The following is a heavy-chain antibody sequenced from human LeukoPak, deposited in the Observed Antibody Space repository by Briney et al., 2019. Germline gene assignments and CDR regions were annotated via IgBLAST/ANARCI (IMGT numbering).Heavy chain of an antibody. CDR2: IDSSGRT. J-gene: IGHJ4*02. Sequence: SETLSLTCTVSGGSTSNYHWSWIRQPPGKGLDWIGYIDSSGRTNYNPSLKSRVTMSVDTSKIQFSLKLSSVTAADTAVYYCARDKLTTNSYGYYYFDYWGQGTLVTVSS. CDR1: GGSTSNYH. CDR3: ARDKLTTNSYGYYYFDY. D-gene: IGHD5-18*01. V-gene: IGHV4-59*01.